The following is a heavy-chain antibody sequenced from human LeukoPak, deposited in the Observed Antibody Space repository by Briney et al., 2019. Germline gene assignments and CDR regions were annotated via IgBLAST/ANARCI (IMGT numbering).Heavy chain of an antibody. J-gene: IGHJ4*02. V-gene: IGHV4-30-4*01. CDR1: GGSISSGDYY. CDR3: ARAMVTPYYFDY. CDR2: IYYSGST. D-gene: IGHD4-23*01. Sequence: SETLSLTCTVSGGSISSGDYYWSWLRQPPGKGLEWIGYIYYSGSTYYNPSLKSRVTISVDTSKNQFSLKLSSVTAADTAVYYCARAMVTPYYFDYWGQGTLVTVSS.